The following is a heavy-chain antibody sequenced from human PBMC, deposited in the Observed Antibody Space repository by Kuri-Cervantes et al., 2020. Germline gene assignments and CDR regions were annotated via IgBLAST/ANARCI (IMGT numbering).Heavy chain of an antibody. V-gene: IGHV3-30*03. Sequence: GGSLRLSCAASGFTFSYYSMNWVRQAPGKGLECLAVISYDGSNKFYADSVRGRFAISRDNSKNTLYLRMNSLRGQDTSVYYCARDPSPDPYSSGPYYFDSWGQGTLVTVSS. J-gene: IGHJ4*02. CDR3: ARDPSPDPYSSGPYYFDS. D-gene: IGHD6-19*01. CDR2: ISYDGSNK. CDR1: GFTFSYYS.